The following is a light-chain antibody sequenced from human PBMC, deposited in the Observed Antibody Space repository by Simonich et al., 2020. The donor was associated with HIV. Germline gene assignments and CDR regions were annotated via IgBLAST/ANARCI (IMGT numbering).Light chain of an antibody. CDR3: HQYYSTPPT. Sequence: DIVMTQSPDSLAVSLGERATINCKSSQSVLYSSNNKNYLAWYQQKPGQPPKLLIYWAATRESGVPDRFSGSESGTDFTLTISCLQAEDVAVYYCHQYYSTPPTFGQGTKVEIK. J-gene: IGKJ1*01. V-gene: IGKV4-1*01. CDR2: WAA. CDR1: QSVLYSSNNKNY.